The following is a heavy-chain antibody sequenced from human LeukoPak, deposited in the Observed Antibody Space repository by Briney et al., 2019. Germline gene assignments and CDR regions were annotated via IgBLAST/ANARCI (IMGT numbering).Heavy chain of an antibody. D-gene: IGHD5-12*01. CDR3: ARGYSGYATQYNWFDP. V-gene: IGHV1-69*06. CDR1: GGTFSSYA. J-gene: IGHJ5*02. CDR2: IIPIFGTA. Sequence: SVKVSCKASGGTFSSYAISWVRQAPGQGLEWMGGIIPIFGTANYAQKFEGRVTITADKSTSTAYMELSSLRSEDTAVYYCARGYSGYATQYNWFDPWGQGTLVTVSS.